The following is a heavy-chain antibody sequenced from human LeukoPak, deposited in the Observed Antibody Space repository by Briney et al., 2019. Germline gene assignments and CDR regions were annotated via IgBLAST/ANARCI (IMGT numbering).Heavy chain of an antibody. CDR2: IYTSGST. V-gene: IGHV4-61*02. D-gene: IGHD3-9*01. CDR1: GGSISSGSYY. Sequence: PSQTLSLTCTVSGGSISSGSYYWSWIRQPAGKGLEWIGRIYTSGSTNYNPSLKSRVTISVDTSKNQFSLKLSSVTAADTAVYYCARTRYYDILTGYYPIDYWGQGTLVTVSS. J-gene: IGHJ4*02. CDR3: ARTRYYDILTGYYPIDY.